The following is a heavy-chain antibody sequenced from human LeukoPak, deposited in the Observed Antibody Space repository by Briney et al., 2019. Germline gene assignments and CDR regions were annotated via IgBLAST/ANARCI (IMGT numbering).Heavy chain of an antibody. J-gene: IGHJ4*02. Sequence: ASVTVSCLASGYTFTSYCLSWVRQAPGQGIEWLGWISAYNGDTNYAQKLQGRVIMTTDTSTSTAYMELRSLRSDDTAVYYCARDLDYGDSEGFDYWGQGTLVTVSS. CDR3: ARDLDYGDSEGFDY. D-gene: IGHD4-17*01. V-gene: IGHV1-18*01. CDR2: ISAYNGDT. CDR1: GYTFTSYC.